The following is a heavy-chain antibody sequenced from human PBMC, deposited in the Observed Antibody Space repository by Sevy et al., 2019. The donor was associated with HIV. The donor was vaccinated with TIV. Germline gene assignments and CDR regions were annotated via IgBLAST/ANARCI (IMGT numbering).Heavy chain of an antibody. V-gene: IGHV4-34*01. D-gene: IGHD3-22*01. J-gene: IGHJ6*02. CDR1: GGSFSGYY. CDR3: ARDRSKPYYYDSSGYYVHYGMDV. Sequence: QSQTLSLTCAVYGGSFSGYYWSWIRQPPGKGLEWIGEVNHSGSTNYNPSLKSRVTISVDTSKNQFSLKLSSVTAADTAVYYCARDRSKPYYYDSSGYYVHYGMDVWGQGTTVTVSS. CDR2: VNHSGST.